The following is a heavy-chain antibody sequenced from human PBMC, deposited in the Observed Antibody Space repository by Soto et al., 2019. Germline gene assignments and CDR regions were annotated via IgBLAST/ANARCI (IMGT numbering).Heavy chain of an antibody. J-gene: IGHJ4*02. Sequence: SETLSLTCAVYGGSFSGYYWSWIRQPPGKGLEWIGEINHSGSTYYNPSLKSRVTISVDRSKNQFSLKLSSVTAADTAVYYCARRYCSGGSCYPDYWGQGTLVTVSS. D-gene: IGHD2-15*01. CDR2: INHSGST. CDR3: ARRYCSGGSCYPDY. V-gene: IGHV4-34*01. CDR1: GGSFSGYY.